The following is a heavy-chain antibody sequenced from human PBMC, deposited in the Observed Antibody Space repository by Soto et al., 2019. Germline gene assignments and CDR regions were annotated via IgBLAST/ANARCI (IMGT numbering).Heavy chain of an antibody. J-gene: IGHJ6*04. CDR1: GGSISSYY. D-gene: IGHD1-26*01. CDR2: IYYSGST. CDR3: ARDLVGRYPDV. V-gene: IGHV4-59*01. Sequence: SETLSLTGTGSGGSISSYYWSWIRQPPGKGLEWIGYIYYSGSTNYNPSLKSRVTISVDTSKNQFSLKLSSVTAADTAVYYCARDLVGRYPDVWGKGTTVTVSS.